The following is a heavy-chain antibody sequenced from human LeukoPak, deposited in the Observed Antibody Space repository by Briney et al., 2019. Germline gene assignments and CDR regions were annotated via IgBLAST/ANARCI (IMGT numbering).Heavy chain of an antibody. J-gene: IGHJ4*02. Sequence: SETLSLTCTVSGYSISNNYYWGWIRQPPGRGLEWIGSVSRSGGAYYNPSLKSRVTISVDRSKNQFSLKLSSVTAADTAVYYCARGEWLLPFFDYWGQGTLATVS. CDR1: GYSISNNYY. D-gene: IGHD3-3*01. CDR2: VSRSGGA. CDR3: ARGEWLLPFFDY. V-gene: IGHV4-38-2*02.